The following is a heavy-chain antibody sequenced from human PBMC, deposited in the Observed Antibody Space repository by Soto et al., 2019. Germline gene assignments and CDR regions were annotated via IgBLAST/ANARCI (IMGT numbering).Heavy chain of an antibody. Sequence: SETLSLTCTVSGGSISSYYWTWIRQPPGKGLEWIGFMYNSGSTHYNPSLKSRVTISLDKSKNQFPLNLSSVTAADTAVYYCARLRTYDLMTAPDYWGQGTLVTVSS. CDR1: GGSISSYY. V-gene: IGHV4-59*08. D-gene: IGHD3-9*01. J-gene: IGHJ4*02. CDR3: ARLRTYDLMTAPDY. CDR2: MYNSGST.